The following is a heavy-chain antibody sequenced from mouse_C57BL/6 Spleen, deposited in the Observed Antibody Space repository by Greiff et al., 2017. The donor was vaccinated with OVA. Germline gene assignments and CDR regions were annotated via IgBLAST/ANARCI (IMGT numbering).Heavy chain of an antibody. CDR2: IRNKANGYTT. J-gene: IGHJ3*01. CDR3: ARSSQLGWFAY. Sequence: EVMLVESGGGLVQPGGSLSLSCAASGFTFTDYYMSWVRQPPGKALEWLGFIRNKANGYTTEYSASVKGRFTISRDNSQSILYLQMNALRAEDSATYYCARSSQLGWFAYWGQGTLVTVSA. CDR1: GFTFTDYY. D-gene: IGHD4-1*02. V-gene: IGHV7-3*01.